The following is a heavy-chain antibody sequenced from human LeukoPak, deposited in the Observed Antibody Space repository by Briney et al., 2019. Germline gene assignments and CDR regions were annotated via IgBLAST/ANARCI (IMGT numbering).Heavy chain of an antibody. V-gene: IGHV3-33*01. CDR1: GFTFSSYG. CDR2: IWYDGSNK. CDR3: ARDGRDYYDSSASRYFDY. D-gene: IGHD3-22*01. Sequence: GGSLRLSCAASGFTFSSYGMHWVRQAPGKGLEWVAVIWYDGSNKYYADSVKGRFTISRDNSKNTLYLQMNSLRAEDTAVYYCARDGRDYYDSSASRYFDYWGQGTLVTVSS. J-gene: IGHJ4*02.